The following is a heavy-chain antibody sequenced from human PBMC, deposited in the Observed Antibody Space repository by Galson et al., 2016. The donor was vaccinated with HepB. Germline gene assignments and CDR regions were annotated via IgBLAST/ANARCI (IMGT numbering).Heavy chain of an antibody. Sequence: SLRLSCAASGFTFRNYWMTWVRQAPGKGLEWVANIKEDGREQYYVDSVRGRFTISRDSARSTLYLQMNSLRDEDTAVYFCARGYGSGIYSPKSWGQGTLVTVSS. CDR3: ARGYGSGIYSPKS. D-gene: IGHD3-10*01. J-gene: IGHJ5*02. CDR1: GFTFRNYW. CDR2: IKEDGREQ. V-gene: IGHV3-7*01.